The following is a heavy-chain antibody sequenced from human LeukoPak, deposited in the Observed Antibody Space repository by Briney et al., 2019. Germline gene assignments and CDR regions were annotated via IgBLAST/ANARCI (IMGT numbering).Heavy chain of an antibody. Sequence: SVKVSCKASGYTFSGTGWYLYWLRQAPGQGLECMGWIYPNNGATAYAQKFQGRVAMTRDTSITTAYMELSRLRPDDTAVYYCARDGPAQMVDFDYWGQGTLVTVSS. V-gene: IGHV1-2*02. D-gene: IGHD3-10*01. CDR1: GYTFSGTGWY. J-gene: IGHJ4*02. CDR2: IYPNNGAT. CDR3: ARDGPAQMVDFDY.